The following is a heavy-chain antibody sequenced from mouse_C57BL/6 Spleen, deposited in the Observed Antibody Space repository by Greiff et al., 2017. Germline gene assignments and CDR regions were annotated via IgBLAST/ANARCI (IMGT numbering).Heavy chain of an antibody. CDR1: GYTFTSYW. Sequence: QVQLQQPGAELVKPGASVKMSCKASGYTFTSYWMHWVKPRPGQGLEWIGMIHPNSGSTNYNEKFKSKATLTVDKSSSTAYMQLSSLTSEDSAVYYCAREGDYFDYWGQGTTLTVSS. D-gene: IGHD2-13*01. V-gene: IGHV1-64*01. CDR2: IHPNSGST. CDR3: AREGDYFDY. J-gene: IGHJ2*01.